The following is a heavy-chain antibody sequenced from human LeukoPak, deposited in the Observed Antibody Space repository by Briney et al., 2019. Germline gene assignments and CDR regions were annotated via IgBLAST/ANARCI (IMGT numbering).Heavy chain of an antibody. CDR2: ISHDGSNK. CDR3: ARAGNYYFDL. CDR1: GFTFSSYA. D-gene: IGHD1-7*01. Sequence: PGRSLRLSCAASGFTFSSYAMHWVRQAPGKGLEWVAVISHDGSNKYYADSVKGRFTISRDNSKNTLYLQMNSLRAEDTAVYYCARAGNYYFDLWGRGTQVTVSS. J-gene: IGHJ2*01. V-gene: IGHV3-30*04.